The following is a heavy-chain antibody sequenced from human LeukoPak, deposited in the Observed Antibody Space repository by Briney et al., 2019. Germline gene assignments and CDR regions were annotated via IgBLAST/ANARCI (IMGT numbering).Heavy chain of an antibody. CDR3: AKAPVTTCSGAYCYPFDH. Sequence: GGSLRPSCAASGFTLSSYAMSWVRQGPGKGLEWVSAIGVSGNTYHADSVKGRFTISRDSSKNTLYLQMNSLRAGDAAVYYCAKAPVTTCSGAYCYPFDHWSQGTLVTVSS. CDR2: IGVSGNT. J-gene: IGHJ4*02. D-gene: IGHD2-15*01. CDR1: GFTLSSYA. V-gene: IGHV3-23*01.